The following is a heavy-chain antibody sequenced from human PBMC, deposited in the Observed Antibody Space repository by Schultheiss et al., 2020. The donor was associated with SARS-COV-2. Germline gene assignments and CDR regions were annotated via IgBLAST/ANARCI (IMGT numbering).Heavy chain of an antibody. Sequence: GGSLRLSCAASGFSVSSNYMTWVRQAPGKGLEWVAVISYDGSNKYYADSVKGRFTISRDNSKNTLYLQMNSLRAEDTAVYYCTLYCSSTSCIYNWFDPWGQGTLVTVSS. CDR2: ISYDGSNK. D-gene: IGHD2-2*01. CDR3: TLYCSSTSCIYNWFDP. V-gene: IGHV3-30*03. CDR1: GFSVSSNY. J-gene: IGHJ5*02.